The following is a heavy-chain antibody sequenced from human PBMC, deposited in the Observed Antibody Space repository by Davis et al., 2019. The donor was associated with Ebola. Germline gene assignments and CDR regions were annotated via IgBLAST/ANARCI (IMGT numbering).Heavy chain of an antibody. CDR2: VNDSGNT. CDR1: GGSFSGYY. CDR3: ARRVWESTDWYFDF. V-gene: IGHV4-34*01. J-gene: IGHJ2*01. D-gene: IGHD1-26*01. Sequence: SETLSLTCAVYGGSFSGYYWSWIRQPPEKGLEWIGEVNDSGNTNYNPSLKSRVTLSTDTSKNQFSLNLNSVTATDTAVYYCARRVWESTDWYFDFWSRGTLATVSS.